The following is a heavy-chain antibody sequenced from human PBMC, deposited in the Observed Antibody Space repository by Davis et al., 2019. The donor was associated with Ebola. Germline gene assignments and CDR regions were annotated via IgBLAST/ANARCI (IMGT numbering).Heavy chain of an antibody. D-gene: IGHD2-8*01. V-gene: IGHV3-23*01. CDR2: VSGSGKTT. J-gene: IGHJ4*02. CDR3: AKSKGVAGDFDF. CDR1: GFTFSSYA. Sequence: GGSLRLSCAASGFTFSSYAMGWVRQAPGKGLEWVSAVSGSGKTTYYADSVKGRFTISRDNFKNTLYLQMNSLRTGDTAVYYCAKSKGVAGDFDFWGQGTLVTVSS.